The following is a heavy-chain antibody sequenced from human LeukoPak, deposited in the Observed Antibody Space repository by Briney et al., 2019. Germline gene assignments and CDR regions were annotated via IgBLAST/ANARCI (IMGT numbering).Heavy chain of an antibody. CDR2: INPKTGTA. Sequence: ASVKVSCKASGYTFTGYSIYWVRQTPGQKLEWMGWINPKTGTANSAQKFQGRVTMTRDTSISTVYMEVRSLRSDGTAVYYCARTTWIQLNADYWGQGTLVTASS. J-gene: IGHJ4*02. CDR3: ARTTWIQLNADY. D-gene: IGHD5-18*01. V-gene: IGHV1-2*02. CDR1: GYTFTGYS.